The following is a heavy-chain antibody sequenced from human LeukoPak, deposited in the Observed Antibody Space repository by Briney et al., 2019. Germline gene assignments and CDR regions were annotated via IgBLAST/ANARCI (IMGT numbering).Heavy chain of an antibody. J-gene: IGHJ4*02. V-gene: IGHV4-61*08. Sequence: PSETLSLTCTVSGGSISSGDYYWSWIRQPPGKGLEWIGYIYYSGSTNYNPSLKSRVTISVDTSKNQFSLKLSSVTAADTAVYYCARTPYYYDSSGYYNNFDYWGQGTLVTVSS. CDR2: IYYSGST. D-gene: IGHD3-22*01. CDR1: GGSISSGDYY. CDR3: ARTPYYYDSSGYYNNFDY.